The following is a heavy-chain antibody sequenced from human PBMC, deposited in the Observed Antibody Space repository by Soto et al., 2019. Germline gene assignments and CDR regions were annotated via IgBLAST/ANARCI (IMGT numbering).Heavy chain of an antibody. CDR3: TRGCPPSIAAAGVSS. Sequence: EVQLVESGGGLVQPGGSLRLSCAASGFTFSNYWMHWVRQAPGNGLVWVSRSDSDGSATRYAYSVEGRFTISRDNEKNTLYLQMNSLRAYDSAVYYCTRGCPPSIAAAGVSSWGKGTLVTVAS. CDR1: GFTFSNYW. V-gene: IGHV3-74*01. D-gene: IGHD6-13*01. CDR2: SDSDGSAT. J-gene: IGHJ5*02.